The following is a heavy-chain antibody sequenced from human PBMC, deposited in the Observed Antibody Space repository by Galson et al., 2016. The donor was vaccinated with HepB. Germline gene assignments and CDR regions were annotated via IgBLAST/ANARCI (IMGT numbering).Heavy chain of an antibody. CDR3: ARLQWELVDY. D-gene: IGHD1-26*01. CDR2: TWYDGSNK. V-gene: IGHV3-33*01. Sequence: SLRLSCAASGFTFSSYGMHWVRQAPGKGLEWVAVTWYDGSNKYYADSVKGRFTISRDNSKNTLYLQLNSLRVEDMAVYYCARLQWELVDYWGQGTLVTVAS. J-gene: IGHJ4*02. CDR1: GFTFSSYG.